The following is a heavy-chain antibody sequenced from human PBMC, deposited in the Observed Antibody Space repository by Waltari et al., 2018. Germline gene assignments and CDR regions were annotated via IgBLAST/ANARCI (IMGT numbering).Heavy chain of an antibody. J-gene: IGHJ6*02. Sequence: QVQVQQWGAGLLRPSETLSLTCTVYGGSFTGYYWIWIRQPPGKGLEWIGEINYREPTTSTPSLKSRVTISVDTSKNQVSLKMKSVTAADSAVYYCAREREQQLVQEWSGHYYTHYGMDVWGQGTTVTVSS. V-gene: IGHV4-34*01. D-gene: IGHD6-13*01. CDR2: INYREPT. CDR3: AREREQQLVQEWSGHYYTHYGMDV. CDR1: GGSFTGYY.